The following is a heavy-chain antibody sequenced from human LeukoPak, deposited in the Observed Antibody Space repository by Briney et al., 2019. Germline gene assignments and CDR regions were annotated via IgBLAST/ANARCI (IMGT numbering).Heavy chain of an antibody. Sequence: KSGGSLRLSCTASGLTFNDAWMNWVRQIPGKGLEWVGRSKSKTDGGTTDYTAPVKGRFTISRDESKNTLYLQMNSLKIEDTAVYYCTTLPWAAGRAYWGQGNLVTVSS. J-gene: IGHJ4*02. V-gene: IGHV3-15*07. CDR2: SKSKTDGGTT. CDR1: GLTFNDAW. D-gene: IGHD2-15*01. CDR3: TTLPWAAGRAY.